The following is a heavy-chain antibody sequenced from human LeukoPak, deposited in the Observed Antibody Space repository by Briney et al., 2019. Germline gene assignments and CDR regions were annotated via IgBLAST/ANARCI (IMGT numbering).Heavy chain of an antibody. D-gene: IGHD1-26*01. V-gene: IGHV4-59*08. Sequence: PSETLSLTCTASGGSISSYYWSWLRQPPGKGLEWIGYIYYSGSTNYNPSLKSRVTISVDTPKNQFSLKLSSVTAADTAVYYCARRSLVGAWVLDAFDIWGQGTVVTVSS. CDR1: GGSISSYY. J-gene: IGHJ3*02. CDR3: ARRSLVGAWVLDAFDI. CDR2: IYYSGST.